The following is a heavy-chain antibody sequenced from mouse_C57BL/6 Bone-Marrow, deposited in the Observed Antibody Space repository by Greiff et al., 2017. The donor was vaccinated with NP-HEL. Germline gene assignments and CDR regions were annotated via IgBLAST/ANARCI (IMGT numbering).Heavy chain of an antibody. CDR3: ASRDLLRKSFAY. J-gene: IGHJ3*01. CDR2: INPNNGGT. V-gene: IGHV1-26*01. CDR1: GYTFTDYY. Sequence: EVQLQQSGPELVKPGASVKISCKASGYTFTDYYMNWVKQSHGKSLEWIGDINPNNGGTSYNQKFKGKATLTVDKSSSTAYMELRSLTSEDSAVYYCASRDLLRKSFAYWGQGTLVTVSA. D-gene: IGHD1-1*01.